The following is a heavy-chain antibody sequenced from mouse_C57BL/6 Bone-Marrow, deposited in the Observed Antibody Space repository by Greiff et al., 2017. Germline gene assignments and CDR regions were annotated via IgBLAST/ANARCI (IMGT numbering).Heavy chain of an antibody. J-gene: IGHJ3*01. CDR3: ARLGTLYYGYAWFAY. D-gene: IGHD2-2*01. CDR2: IYPGSGST. Sequence: QVQLQQLGAELVKPGASVKMSCKASGYTFTSYWITWVKQRPGQGLEWIGDIYPGSGSTNYNEKFKSKATLTVDTSSSTAYMQLSSLTSEDSAVYYCARLGTLYYGYAWFAYWGQGTLVTVSA. V-gene: IGHV1-55*01. CDR1: GYTFTSYW.